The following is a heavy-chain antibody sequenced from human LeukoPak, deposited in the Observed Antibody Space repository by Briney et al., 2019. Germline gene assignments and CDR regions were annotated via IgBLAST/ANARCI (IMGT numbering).Heavy chain of an antibody. CDR1: GGSISSYY. CDR3: ARVEEGYGSGRRENYYYYYMDV. J-gene: IGHJ6*03. CDR2: IHCTGST. D-gene: IGHD3-10*01. Sequence: PSETLSLTCTVSGGSISSYYWSWIRQPPGKGLEWIGYIHCTGSTSYNPSLKSRVTMSVHTSKNQFSLKLSSVTAADTAVYYCARVEEGYGSGRRENYYYYYMDVWGKGTTVTISS. V-gene: IGHV4-59*01.